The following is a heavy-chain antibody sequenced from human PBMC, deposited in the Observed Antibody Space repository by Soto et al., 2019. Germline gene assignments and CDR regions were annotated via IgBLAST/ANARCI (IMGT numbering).Heavy chain of an antibody. CDR2: ISGSGGST. CDR3: AKDLTYYDILTGPRYYYGMDV. D-gene: IGHD3-9*01. V-gene: IGHV3-23*01. J-gene: IGHJ6*02. Sequence: EVQLLESGGGLVQPGGSLRLSCAASGFTCSSYAMSWVRQAPGKGLEWVSAISGSGGSTYYADSVKGRFTISRDNSKNTLYLQMNSLRAEDTAVYYCAKDLTYYDILTGPRYYYGMDVWGQGTTVTVSS. CDR1: GFTCSSYA.